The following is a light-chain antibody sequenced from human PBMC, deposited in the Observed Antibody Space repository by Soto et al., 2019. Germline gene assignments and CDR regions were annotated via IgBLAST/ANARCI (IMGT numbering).Light chain of an antibody. Sequence: QSALTQPPSASGSPGQSVTISCTGTFNDVGGYNYVSWYQQHPGKAPKVIIYEVYKRPSGVPDRFSGSKSGKTASLTVSGLQADDEADYYCQAYDYSLTAFVFGGGTKLTVL. CDR1: FNDVGGYNY. J-gene: IGLJ3*02. CDR2: EVY. CDR3: QAYDYSLTAFV. V-gene: IGLV2-8*01.